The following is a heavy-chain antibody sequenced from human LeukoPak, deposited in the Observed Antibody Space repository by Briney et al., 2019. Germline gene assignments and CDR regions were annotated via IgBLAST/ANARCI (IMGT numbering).Heavy chain of an antibody. CDR1: GFTFSSYA. Sequence: GGSLRLSCAASGFTFSSYAMSWVRQAPGKGLEWVSAISGSGGSTYYADSVKGRFTISRDNSKNTLYLQMNSLRAEDTAVYYCAKGNYYDSSGYTALDHWGQGTLVTVSS. CDR2: ISGSGGST. CDR3: AKGNYYDSSGYTALDH. J-gene: IGHJ4*02. V-gene: IGHV3-23*01. D-gene: IGHD3-22*01.